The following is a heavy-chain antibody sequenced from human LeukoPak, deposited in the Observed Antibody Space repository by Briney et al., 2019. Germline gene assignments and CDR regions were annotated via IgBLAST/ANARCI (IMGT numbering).Heavy chain of an antibody. J-gene: IGHJ4*02. CDR2: ISHSGTT. D-gene: IGHD6-19*01. CDR3: ARWDDSAWAFGN. V-gene: IGHV4-59*08. Sequence: PSETLSLTCIVSGGSISTYSWNWIRQSSGKGLEWVGYISHSGTTSYDSYFRSRVTIPVDTSNNQLSLKLTSVTAADTAVYYCARWDDSAWAFGNRGPGTLVTVSS. CDR1: GGSISTYS.